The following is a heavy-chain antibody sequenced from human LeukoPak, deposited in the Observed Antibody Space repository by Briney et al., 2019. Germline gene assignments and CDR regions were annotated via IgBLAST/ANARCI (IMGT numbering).Heavy chain of an antibody. CDR2: ISSSSSTI. CDR3: AKAGGYYDSSGYYYSYYFDY. Sequence: GGSLRLSCAASGFTFSSYSMNWVRQAPGKGLEWVSYISSSSSTIYYADSVKGRFTISRDNAKNSLYLQMNSLRAEDTAVYYCAKAGGYYDSSGYYYSYYFDYWGQGTLVTVSS. D-gene: IGHD3-22*01. CDR1: GFTFSSYS. J-gene: IGHJ4*02. V-gene: IGHV3-48*04.